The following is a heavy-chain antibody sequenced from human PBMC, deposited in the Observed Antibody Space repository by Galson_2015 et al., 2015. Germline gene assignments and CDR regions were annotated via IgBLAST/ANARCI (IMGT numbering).Heavy chain of an antibody. V-gene: IGHV4-59*01. J-gene: IGHJ2*01. CDR1: GGSISSYS. Sequence: ETLSLTCTVSGGSISSYSWSWIRQPPGKGLEWIGSFYSSGSTNHNPSLKSRVTISVDKSKNQFSLKLTSLTTADTAMYYCARDPGSGWYFDLWGRGTLVTVSS. CDR2: FYSSGST. D-gene: IGHD6-19*01. CDR3: ARDPGSGWYFDL.